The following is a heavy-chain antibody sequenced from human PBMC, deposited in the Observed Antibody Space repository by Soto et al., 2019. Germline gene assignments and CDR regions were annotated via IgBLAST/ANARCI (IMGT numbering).Heavy chain of an antibody. D-gene: IGHD1-1*01. CDR2: INDYGTTI. V-gene: IGHV3-74*01. Sequence: VGSLRLSCAASGFTLGNYWMHWVRQVPGKGLVWVSRINDYGTTINYAESVEGRFIISRDDAKSEVYLQMNNLRAEDSAVYYCASGGLEPFDYWGQGALVTVSS. CDR1: GFTLGNYW. CDR3: ASGGLEPFDY. J-gene: IGHJ4*02.